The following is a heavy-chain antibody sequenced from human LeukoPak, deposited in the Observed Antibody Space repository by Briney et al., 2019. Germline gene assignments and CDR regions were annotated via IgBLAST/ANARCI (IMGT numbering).Heavy chain of an antibody. Sequence: GGSLRLSCAASGFIFDDYAMHWVRQVPGKGLEWVSAITWNSDDKVYADSVKGRFTISRDNAKNSLYLQMNSLRPEDTALYYCAKGRPYYDYPSDSWGQGTLVTVSS. CDR3: AKGRPYYDYPSDS. V-gene: IGHV3-9*01. CDR1: GFIFDDYA. CDR2: ITWNSDDK. D-gene: IGHD3-16*01. J-gene: IGHJ4*02.